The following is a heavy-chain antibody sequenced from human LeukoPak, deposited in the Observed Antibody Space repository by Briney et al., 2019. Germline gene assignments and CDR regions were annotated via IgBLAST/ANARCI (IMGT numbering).Heavy chain of an antibody. D-gene: IGHD6-19*01. CDR1: GFTFSSYA. Sequence: GGSLRLSCAPSGFTFSSYAMSWVPQAPGKGLEWGSAISGSGGSTYYADSVKGRFTISRDNSKNTLYLQMNSLRAEDTAVYYCAKVRSSGWYGNPLFDYWGQGTLVTVSS. J-gene: IGHJ4*02. CDR2: ISGSGGST. CDR3: AKVRSSGWYGNPLFDY. V-gene: IGHV3-23*01.